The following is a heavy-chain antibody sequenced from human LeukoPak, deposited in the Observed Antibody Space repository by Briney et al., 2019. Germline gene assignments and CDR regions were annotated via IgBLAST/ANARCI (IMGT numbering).Heavy chain of an antibody. CDR1: GGSISSYD. CDR3: ASSFLSFWSGYEY. D-gene: IGHD3-3*01. J-gene: IGHJ4*02. Sequence: SETLSLTCTVSGGSISSYDWSWIRQPPGKGLEWIGSIYHSGSTYYNPSLKSRVTISVDTSKNQFSLKLTSVTAADTAVYYCASSFLSFWSGYEYWGQGTLVTVSS. V-gene: IGHV4-59*08. CDR2: IYHSGST.